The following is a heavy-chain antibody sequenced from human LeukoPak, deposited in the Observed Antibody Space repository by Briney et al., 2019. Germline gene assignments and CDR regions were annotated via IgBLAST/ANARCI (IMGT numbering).Heavy chain of an antibody. CDR2: IDPSDSYT. D-gene: IGHD2-15*01. J-gene: IGHJ6*02. CDR1: GYIFTSYW. CDR3: ATTDCSGGSCYGSHYYYYGMDV. Sequence: GESLKISCKGSGYIFTSYWISWVRQMPGKGLEWMGRIDPSDSYTNYSPSFQGHVTISADKSISTAYLQWSSLKASDTAMYYCATTDCSGGSCYGSHYYYYGMDVWGQGTTVTVSS. V-gene: IGHV5-10-1*01.